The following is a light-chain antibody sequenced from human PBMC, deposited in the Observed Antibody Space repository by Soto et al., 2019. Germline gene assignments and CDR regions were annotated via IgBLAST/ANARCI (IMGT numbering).Light chain of an antibody. J-gene: IGKJ2*01. CDR1: QDIRND. V-gene: IGKV1-17*01. CDR3: LQHKSYPYT. Sequence: DIQRTQSPSSLSASVGDRVTITGRASQDIRNDLGGHQQKPGKAPKRLLYAASSLQIGVPSRFSGTRSGTEFNLTSNSLQPEYFATYYWLQHKSYPYTCGQGTKLE. CDR2: AAS.